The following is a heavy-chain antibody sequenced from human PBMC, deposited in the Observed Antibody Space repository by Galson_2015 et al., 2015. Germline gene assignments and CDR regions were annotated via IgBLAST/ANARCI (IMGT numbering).Heavy chain of an antibody. CDR1: GFTSSSYA. CDR3: VLYCSGGSCYLPLY. CDR2: ISGSGGST. V-gene: IGHV3-23*01. J-gene: IGHJ4*02. Sequence: SLRLSCAASGFTSSSYAMSWARQAPGKGLEWVSAISGSGGSTYYADSVKGRFTISRDNSKNTLYLQMNSLRAEDTAVYYCVLYCSGGSCYLPLYWGQGTLVTVSS. D-gene: IGHD2-15*01.